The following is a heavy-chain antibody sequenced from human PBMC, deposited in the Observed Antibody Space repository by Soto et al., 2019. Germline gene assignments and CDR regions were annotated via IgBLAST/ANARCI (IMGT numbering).Heavy chain of an antibody. CDR1: GGSISSSNW. CDR3: ARDRVMLTFGGASEEWGIDS. J-gene: IGHJ4*02. D-gene: IGHD3-16*01. CDR2: IYHSGST. V-gene: IGHV4-4*02. Sequence: SETLSLTCAVSGGSISSSNWWSWVRQPPGKGLEWIGEIYHSGSTNYNPSLKSRVTISVDKSKNQFSLKLSSVTAADTAVYYCARDRVMLTFGGASEEWGIDSWGPGTLVTVSS.